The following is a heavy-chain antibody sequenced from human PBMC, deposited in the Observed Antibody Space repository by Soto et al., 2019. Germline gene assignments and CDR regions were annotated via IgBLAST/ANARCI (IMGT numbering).Heavy chain of an antibody. J-gene: IGHJ6*02. CDR2: ITPMLGTT. V-gene: IGHV1-69*01. CDR3: ARLRLEPERPNLPLMFGLDV. D-gene: IGHD3-10*02. CDR1: GDTFTGHS. Sequence: QVQLVQSGAEVKKPGSSVRVSCKASGDTFTGHSISWVRQAPAHGLEWLGVITPMLGTTNYSPKFQGRVPITADDSASTAFLDLTSLKSDDTSVYYCARLRLEPERPNLPLMFGLDVWGQGTTVSVSS.